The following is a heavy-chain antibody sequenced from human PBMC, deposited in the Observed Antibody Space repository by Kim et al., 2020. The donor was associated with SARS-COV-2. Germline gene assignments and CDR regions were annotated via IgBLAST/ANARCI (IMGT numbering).Heavy chain of an antibody. J-gene: IGHJ4*02. V-gene: IGHV4-39*01. CDR2: IYYSGST. CDR3: ARLWFGEFGILHFDY. Sequence: SETLSLTCTVSGGSISSSSYYWGWIRQPPGKGLEWIGSIYYSGSTYYNPSLKSRVTISVDTSKNQFSLKLSSVTAADTAVYYCARLWFGEFGILHFDYWGQGTLVTVSS. D-gene: IGHD3-10*01. CDR1: GGSISSSSYY.